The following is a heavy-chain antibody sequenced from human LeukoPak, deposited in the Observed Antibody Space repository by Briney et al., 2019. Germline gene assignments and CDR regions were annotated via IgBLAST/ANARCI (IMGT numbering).Heavy chain of an antibody. CDR2: INHSGST. V-gene: IGHV4-34*01. CDR1: GGSLSGYY. CDR3: ARRRWSSSSVIGY. D-gene: IGHD6-6*01. J-gene: IGHJ4*02. Sequence: SETLSLTCGVNGGSLSGYYWIWIRETPTQELEWIGEINHSGSTNYNPSLKSRVTISVDTSKNQFYLSLTSLTAADTAVYYCARRRWSSSSVIGYWGRGTRVTVSP.